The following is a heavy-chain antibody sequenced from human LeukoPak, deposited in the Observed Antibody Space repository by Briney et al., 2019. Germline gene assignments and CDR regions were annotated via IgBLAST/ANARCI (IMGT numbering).Heavy chain of an antibody. Sequence: SETLSLTCTVSGGSISSYYWSWIRQPPGKGLEWIGYIYYSGSTNYNPSLKSRVTISVDTSKNQFSLKLSSVTAADTAVYCCAAWGRDSSGYYWGQGTLVTVSS. CDR1: GGSISSYY. V-gene: IGHV4-59*01. CDR3: AAWGRDSSGYY. CDR2: IYYSGST. D-gene: IGHD3-22*01. J-gene: IGHJ4*02.